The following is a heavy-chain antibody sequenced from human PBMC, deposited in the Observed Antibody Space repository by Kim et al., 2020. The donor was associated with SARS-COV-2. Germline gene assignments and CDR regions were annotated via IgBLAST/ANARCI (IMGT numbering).Heavy chain of an antibody. J-gene: IGHJ4*02. CDR1: GGSISSGGYY. CDR3: ARVSLDYIGGSYRRSHLSMDY. D-gene: IGHD3-16*02. CDR2: IYYSGST. V-gene: IGHV4-31*03. Sequence: SETLSLTCTVSGGSISSGGYYWSWIRQHPGKGLEWIGYIYYSGSTHYNPSLKSRVIISVDTSKKQFSLKLSSVTAADTAVYYCARVSLDYIGGSYRRSHLSMDYWGQGTLVTVSS.